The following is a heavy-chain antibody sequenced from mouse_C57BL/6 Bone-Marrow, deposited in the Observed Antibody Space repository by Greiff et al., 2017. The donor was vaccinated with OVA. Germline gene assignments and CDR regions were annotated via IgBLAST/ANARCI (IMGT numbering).Heavy chain of an antibody. D-gene: IGHD2-9*01. J-gene: IGHJ3*01. CDR1: GFSLTSYG. V-gene: IGHV2-2*01. CDR3: ARTPTMVKGFAY. Sequence: QVQLQQSGPGLVQPSQSLSITCTVSGFSLTSYGVHWVRQSPGKGLEWLGVIWSGGSTDYNAAFISRLSISKDNSKSQVFFKMNSLQADDTAIYYCARTPTMVKGFAYWGQGTLVTVSA. CDR2: IWSGGST.